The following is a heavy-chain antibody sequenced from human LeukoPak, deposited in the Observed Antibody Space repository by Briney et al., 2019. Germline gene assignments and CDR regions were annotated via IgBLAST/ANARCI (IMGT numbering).Heavy chain of an antibody. CDR2: ISSSSSTI. V-gene: IGHV3-48*04. Sequence: GGSLRLSCAASGSTFSSYNMNWVRQAPGKGLEWVSYISSSSSTIYYADSVKGRFTISRDNAKNSLSLQMNSPRAEDTAVYYCASQDRGGYDGPVDYWGQGTLVTVSS. J-gene: IGHJ4*02. D-gene: IGHD5-12*01. CDR3: ASQDRGGYDGPVDY. CDR1: GSTFSSYN.